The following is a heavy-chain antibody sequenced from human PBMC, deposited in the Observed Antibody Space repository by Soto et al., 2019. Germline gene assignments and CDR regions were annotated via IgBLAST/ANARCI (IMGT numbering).Heavy chain of an antibody. CDR1: GGSFSGYY. J-gene: IGHJ6*02. D-gene: IGHD3-10*01. Sequence: SETLSLTCAVYGGSFSGYYWSWIRQPPGKGLEWIGEINHSGSTNYNPSLKSRVTISVDTSKNQFSLKLSSVTAADTAVYYCARGPLWSYYYYYGMDVWGQGTTVTVSS. CDR3: ARGPLWSYYYYYGMDV. V-gene: IGHV4-34*01. CDR2: INHSGST.